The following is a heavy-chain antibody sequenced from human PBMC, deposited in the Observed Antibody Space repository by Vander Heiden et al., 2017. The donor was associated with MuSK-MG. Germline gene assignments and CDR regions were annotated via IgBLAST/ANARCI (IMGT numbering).Heavy chain of an antibody. CDR2: ISYNGVST. Sequence: EVQLVESGGGLVQPGGSLRLSCSGSGFTFSSYAMHWVRQAPGKGLEYVSVISYNGVSTYYADSVKGRFTISRDNSKNTLYLQMSSLRAEDTAVYYCVKDSNQWLESFDYWGQGTLVTVSS. V-gene: IGHV3-64D*06. D-gene: IGHD6-19*01. CDR3: VKDSNQWLESFDY. CDR1: GFTFSSYA. J-gene: IGHJ4*02.